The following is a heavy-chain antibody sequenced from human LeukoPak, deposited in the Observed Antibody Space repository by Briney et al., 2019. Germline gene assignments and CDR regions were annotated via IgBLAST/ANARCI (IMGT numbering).Heavy chain of an antibody. CDR1: GFTFSNYW. CDR2: IKQDGSEK. J-gene: IGHJ4*02. Sequence: GGSLRLSCAASGFTFSNYWMSWVRQAPGKGLEWGANIKQDGSEKYYVDSVKGRFTVSRDNARSSLYLQMNSLRVEDTAVYYCARVQGSSGPGIFEYWGQGILVPVSS. D-gene: IGHD6-19*01. CDR3: ARVQGSSGPGIFEY. V-gene: IGHV3-7*01.